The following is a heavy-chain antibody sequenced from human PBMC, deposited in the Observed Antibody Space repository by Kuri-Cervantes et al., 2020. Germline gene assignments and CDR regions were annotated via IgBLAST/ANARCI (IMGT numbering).Heavy chain of an antibody. D-gene: IGHD3-22*01. V-gene: IGHV3-21*01. Sequence: GGSLRLSCAASGFTFSSYSMNWVHQAPGKGLEWVSSISSSSSYIYYADSVKGRFTISRDNAKNSLYLQMNSLRAEDTAVYYCARTASHYYDSSGNWGFVGYWGQGTLVTVSS. CDR2: ISSSSSYI. J-gene: IGHJ4*02. CDR1: GFTFSSYS. CDR3: ARTASHYYDSSGNWGFVGY.